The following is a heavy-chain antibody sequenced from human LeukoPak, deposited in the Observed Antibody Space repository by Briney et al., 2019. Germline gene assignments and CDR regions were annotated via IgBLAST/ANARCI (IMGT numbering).Heavy chain of an antibody. CDR2: ISSSSSYT. CDR3: ARWGTTSGSVDAFDI. V-gene: IGHV3-11*03. J-gene: IGHJ3*02. D-gene: IGHD1-1*01. Sequence: GGSLRLSCAASGFTFSDYYMSWIRQAPGKGLEWVSYISSSSSYTNYADSVKGRFTISRDNAKNSLYLQMNSLRAGDTAVYYCARWGTTSGSVDAFDIWGQGTMVTVSS. CDR1: GFTFSDYY.